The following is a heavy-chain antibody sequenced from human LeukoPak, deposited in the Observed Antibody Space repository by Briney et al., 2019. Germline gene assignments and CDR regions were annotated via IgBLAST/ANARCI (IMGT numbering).Heavy chain of an antibody. CDR1: GGSFSGYY. Sequence: SETLSLTCAVYGGSFSGYYWSWTRQPPGKGLEWIGEINHSGSTNYNPSLKSRVTISVDTSKNQFSLKLSSVTAADTAVYYCARGRVDTAMVISSYYYGMDVWGKGTTVTVSS. CDR3: ARGRVDTAMVISSYYYGMDV. CDR2: INHSGST. V-gene: IGHV4-34*01. D-gene: IGHD5-18*01. J-gene: IGHJ6*04.